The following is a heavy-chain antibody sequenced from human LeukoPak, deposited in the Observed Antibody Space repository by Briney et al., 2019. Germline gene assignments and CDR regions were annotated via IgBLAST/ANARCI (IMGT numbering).Heavy chain of an antibody. CDR1: GFTFSSYG. J-gene: IGHJ4*02. V-gene: IGHV3-30*18. CDR3: AKDGQGFDY. CDR2: ISYDGSNK. Sequence: GGSLRLSCAAPGFTFSSYGMHWVRQAPGKGLEWVAVISYDGSNKYYADSVKGRFTISRDNSKNTLYLQMNSLRAEDTAVYYCAKDGQGFDYWGQGTLVTVSS.